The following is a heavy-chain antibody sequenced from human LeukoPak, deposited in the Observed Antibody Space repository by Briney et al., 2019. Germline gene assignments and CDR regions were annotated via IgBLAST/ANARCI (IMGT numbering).Heavy chain of an antibody. D-gene: IGHD5-12*01. CDR3: ARDPGSGYEEHFDY. CDR1: GFKFDDYA. V-gene: IGHV3-9*01. J-gene: IGHJ4*02. CDR2: ISWNGGNI. Sequence: GGSLRLSCGASGFKFDDYAFHWVRQVPGKGLEWVSGISWNGGNIRYADSVKGRFTISRDTAKSSLYLQMNSLRAEDTAVYYCARDPGSGYEEHFDYWGQGTLVTVSS.